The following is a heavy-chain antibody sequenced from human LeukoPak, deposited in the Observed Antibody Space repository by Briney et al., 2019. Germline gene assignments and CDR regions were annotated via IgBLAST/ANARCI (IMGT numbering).Heavy chain of an antibody. CDR3: ARRYSSSSSWSDY. V-gene: IGHV5-51*01. J-gene: IGHJ4*02. Sequence: GESLKISCKGAGSIFTSYWIACVRQLPGKGLEWMGIIYPGDSDTRYSPSFPGQVTISADKPITTAYLQWSSLKASDTAMYYCARRYSSSSSWSDYWGQGTLVTVSS. CDR1: GSIFTSYW. CDR2: IYPGDSDT. D-gene: IGHD6-6*01.